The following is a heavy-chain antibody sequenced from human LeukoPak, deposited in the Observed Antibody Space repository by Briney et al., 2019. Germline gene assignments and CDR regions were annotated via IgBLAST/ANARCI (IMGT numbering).Heavy chain of an antibody. CDR3: AKDWGMGDQLLRIDY. CDR2: ISGSGVST. V-gene: IGHV3-23*01. CDR1: GFTFSTYA. D-gene: IGHD2-2*01. J-gene: IGHJ4*02. Sequence: GGSLRLSCTASGFTFSTYAMNWVRQAPGKGLEWVSGISGSGVSTYYADSVKGRFTFSRDNSNNTLYLQMSSLGAEDTAVYYCAKDWGMGDQLLRIDYWGQGTLVTVSS.